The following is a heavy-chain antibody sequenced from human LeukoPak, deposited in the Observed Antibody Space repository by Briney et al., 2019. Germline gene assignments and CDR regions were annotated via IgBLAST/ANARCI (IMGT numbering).Heavy chain of an antibody. V-gene: IGHV1-69*05. D-gene: IGHD3-10*01. CDR1: GGTFSSYV. Sequence: SVKVSCKASGGTFSSYVISWVRQAPGQGLEWMGGIIPIFGTANYAQKLQGRVTMTTDTSTSTAYMELRSLRSDYTAVYYCARTRHNGSGSYGLHWFDPWGQGTLVTVSS. CDR2: IIPIFGTA. J-gene: IGHJ5*02. CDR3: ARTRHNGSGSYGLHWFDP.